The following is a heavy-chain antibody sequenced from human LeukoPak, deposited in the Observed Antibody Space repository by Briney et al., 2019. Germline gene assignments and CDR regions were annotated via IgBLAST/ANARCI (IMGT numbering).Heavy chain of an antibody. V-gene: IGHV3-7*01. J-gene: IGHJ4*02. CDR2: IKQDGSER. CDR3: ARDVTVRTADY. Sequence: GGSLRLSCAASGFSFSACWMNWFRQAPGKGLEWVANIKQDGSERYYVDSVKGRFTVSRDNAKNSLYLQMNSLRAEDTAVYYCARDVTVRTADYWGQGTLVTVSS. CDR1: GFSFSACW. D-gene: IGHD1-1*01.